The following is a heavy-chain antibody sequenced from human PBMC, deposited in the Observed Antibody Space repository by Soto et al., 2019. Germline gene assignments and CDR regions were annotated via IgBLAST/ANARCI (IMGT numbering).Heavy chain of an antibody. J-gene: IGHJ6*02. CDR3: ARGTYYYDSSGYSHTYYYYYYGMDV. D-gene: IGHD3-22*01. V-gene: IGHV1-69*13. CDR1: GGTFSSYA. CDR2: IIPIFGTA. Sequence: SVKVSCKASGGTFSSYAISWVRQAPGQGLEWMGGIIPIFGTANYAQKFQGRVTITADESTSTAYMELSSLRSEDTAVYYCARGTYYYDSSGYSHTYYYYYYGMDVWGQGTTVTVSS.